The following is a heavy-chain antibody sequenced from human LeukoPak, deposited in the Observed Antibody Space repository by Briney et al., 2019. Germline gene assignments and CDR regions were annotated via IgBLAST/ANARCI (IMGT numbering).Heavy chain of an antibody. Sequence: SETLSLTCTVSGGSISSGGYYWSWIRQHPGKGLEWIGYIYYSGSIYYNPSLKSRVTISVDTSKNQFSLKLSSVTAADTAVYYCAADMGLNWFDPWGQGTLVTVSS. CDR3: AADMGLNWFDP. J-gene: IGHJ5*02. D-gene: IGHD1-26*01. CDR1: GGSISSGGYY. CDR2: IYYSGSI. V-gene: IGHV4-31*03.